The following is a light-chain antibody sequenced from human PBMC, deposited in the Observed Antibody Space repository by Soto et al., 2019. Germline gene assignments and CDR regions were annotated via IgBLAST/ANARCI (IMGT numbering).Light chain of an antibody. CDR2: KAS. V-gene: IGKV1-5*03. CDR1: QNISNW. J-gene: IGKJ1*01. Sequence: DIQMTQSPSTLSASIGDRVTITCRASQNISNWLDWYQQKPGKAPKLLIYKASSLEGGVPSRFSGSASGTEFTLTISSLQPDDFATYYCQHYDGFPWTFGQGTKVEIK. CDR3: QHYDGFPWT.